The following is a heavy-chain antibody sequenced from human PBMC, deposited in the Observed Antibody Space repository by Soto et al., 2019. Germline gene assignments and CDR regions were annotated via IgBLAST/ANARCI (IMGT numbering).Heavy chain of an antibody. D-gene: IGHD3-10*01. V-gene: IGHV4-31*02. CDR2: TYYRGNT. J-gene: IGHJ4*02. CDR1: VDSITGGGYF. CDR3: ARGGSGTYHV. Sequence: QVQLQESGPGLVKPSQPLTLTCTVSVDSITGGGYFWTWILRLPGKGLEWLGSTYYRGNTFYNPSLTSRATISLDPSRRRDSLRVTSVTAADTATYSCARGGSGTYHVWGQGTLVIVSS.